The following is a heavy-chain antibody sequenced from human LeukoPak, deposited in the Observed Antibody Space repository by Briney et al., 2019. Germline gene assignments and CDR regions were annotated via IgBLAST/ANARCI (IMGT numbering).Heavy chain of an antibody. CDR2: ISAYNGNT. D-gene: IGHD5-12*01. CDR3: ARGGAGYSGYEGAFDI. Sequence: VSVKVSCKASGYTFTSYGISWVRQAPGQGLEWMGWISAYNGNTNYAQKLQGRVTMTTDTSTSTAYMELRSLRSDDTAVYYCARGGAGYSGYEGAFDIWGQGQWSPSLQ. J-gene: IGHJ3*02. CDR1: GYTFTSYG. V-gene: IGHV1-18*01.